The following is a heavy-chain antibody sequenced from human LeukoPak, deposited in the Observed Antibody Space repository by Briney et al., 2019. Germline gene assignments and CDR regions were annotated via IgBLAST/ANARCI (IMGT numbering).Heavy chain of an antibody. Sequence: GGSLRLSCAASGFAFSTYEMNWVRQAPGKGLEWVSYISTSGSTIHYADSVKGRFTFSRDNAKDSVYLQMDSLRAEDTAVYYCASRQSYVGYDYWGQGTLVTVSS. CDR2: ISTSGSTI. V-gene: IGHV3-48*03. J-gene: IGHJ4*02. CDR1: GFAFSTYE. CDR3: ASRQSYVGYDY. D-gene: IGHD5-12*01.